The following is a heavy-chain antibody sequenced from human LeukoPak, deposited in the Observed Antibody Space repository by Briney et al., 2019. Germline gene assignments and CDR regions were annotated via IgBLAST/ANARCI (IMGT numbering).Heavy chain of an antibody. Sequence: SQTLSLTCTVSGGSISSGGYYWSWIRQHPGKGLEWLGYIYYSGSTYYNPSLKSRVTISVDTSKNQFSLKLSSVTAADTAVYYCARGLVGGYDFWSGYINWFDPCGQGTLVTVSS. CDR1: GGSISSGGYY. V-gene: IGHV4-31*03. CDR2: IYYSGST. J-gene: IGHJ5*02. CDR3: ARGLVGGYDFWSGYINWFDP. D-gene: IGHD3-3*01.